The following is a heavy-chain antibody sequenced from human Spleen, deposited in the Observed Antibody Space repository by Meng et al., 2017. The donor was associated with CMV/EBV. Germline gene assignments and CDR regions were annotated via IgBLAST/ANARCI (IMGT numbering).Heavy chain of an antibody. V-gene: IGHV3-7*01. CDR3: ASDSTAYYFYF. CDR1: GFTFSHYW. CDR2: IKQDGSEK. J-gene: IGHJ4*02. Sequence: GEFLKISCAASGFTFSHYWMSWVRQAPGKGLEWVANIKQDGSEKYYVDFVKGRFTISRDNAKNSLYLQMNSLRAEDTAVYYCASDSTAYYFYFWGQGTVVTVSS. D-gene: IGHD3-22*01.